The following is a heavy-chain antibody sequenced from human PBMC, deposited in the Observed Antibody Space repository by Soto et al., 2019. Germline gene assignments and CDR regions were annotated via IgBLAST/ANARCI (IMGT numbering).Heavy chain of an antibody. J-gene: IGHJ4*02. CDR2: IINDGSNT. CDR1: GFTFSTYW. CDR3: ARGTRVGGFGELQY. D-gene: IGHD3-10*01. Sequence: EVQLVESGGGLVQPGGSLRLSCAASGFTFSTYWMHWVRQAPGKGLAWVSRIINDGSNTNYGDSVKGRFTISRDNAKNTLYLQMNSLRAQDTAVYYCARGTRVGGFGELQYWGQGALVTVSS. V-gene: IGHV3-74*01.